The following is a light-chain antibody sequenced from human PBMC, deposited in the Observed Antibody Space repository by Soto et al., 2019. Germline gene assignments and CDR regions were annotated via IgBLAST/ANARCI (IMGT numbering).Light chain of an antibody. CDR3: QSSDSSLNV. CDR1: SANIGAVYD. V-gene: IGLV1-40*01. CDR2: GNS. Sequence: QAVLTQPPSVAGCPGQSVTISCAWSSANIGAVYDVHWYQQLPGTAPKLLIYGNSNRPSGVPDRFSGSKSGTSASLAITGLQAEDEADYYCQSSDSSLNVFGTGTKVTVL. J-gene: IGLJ1*01.